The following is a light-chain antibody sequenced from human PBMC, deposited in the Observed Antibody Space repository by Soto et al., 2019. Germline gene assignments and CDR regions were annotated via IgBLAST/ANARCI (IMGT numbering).Light chain of an antibody. J-gene: IGKJ4*01. CDR2: KAS. Sequence: DLQMTQSPSTLYASVGDRVTITCRASQSIGASVAWFQQKPGKAPNLLIYKASNLESGVPSRFSGSASGTEFTLTISSLQPDDFATYYCQQHNRSPLTFGGGTKVEIK. V-gene: IGKV1-5*03. CDR1: QSIGAS. CDR3: QQHNRSPLT.